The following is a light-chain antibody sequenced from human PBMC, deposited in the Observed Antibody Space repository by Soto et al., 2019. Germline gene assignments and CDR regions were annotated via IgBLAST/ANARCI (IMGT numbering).Light chain of an antibody. V-gene: IGLV2-8*01. CDR3: SSYAGSNNLV. CDR2: EVS. Sequence: QSVLTQPPSASESPGQSVTISCTGTSSDVGGYNYVSWYQQHPGKAPKLMIYEVSERPSGVSDRFSGSKSGNTASLTVSGLQADDEADYYCSSYAGSNNLVFGGGTKLTVL. J-gene: IGLJ3*02. CDR1: SSDVGGYNY.